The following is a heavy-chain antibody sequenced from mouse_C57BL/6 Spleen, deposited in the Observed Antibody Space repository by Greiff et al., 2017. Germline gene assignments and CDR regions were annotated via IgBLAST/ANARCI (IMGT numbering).Heavy chain of an antibody. CDR2: IDPSDSYT. V-gene: IGHV1-69*01. CDR1: GYTFTSYW. CDR3: ARGDYYGSRAMDD. Sequence: VQLQQSGAELVMPGASVKLSCKASGYTFTSYWMHWVKQRPGQGLEWIGEIDPSDSYTNYNQKFKGKSTLTVDKSSSTAYMQLSSLTSEDSAVYYCARGDYYGSRAMDDWGKGTSVTVSS. J-gene: IGHJ4*01. D-gene: IGHD1-1*01.